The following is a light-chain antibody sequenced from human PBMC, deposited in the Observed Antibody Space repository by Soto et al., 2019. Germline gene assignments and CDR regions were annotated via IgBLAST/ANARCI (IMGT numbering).Light chain of an antibody. J-gene: IGKJ2*02. CDR3: QQSYSTPRT. Sequence: DIRMTQSPTSLSASVGDRVTITCRASQSISRYVNWYQQKPGKAPKLLIYAASNLQSGVPSRFSGSGSGTDFTLTISSLQPEDFATYYCQQSYSTPRTFGQGTKLEIK. CDR1: QSISRY. V-gene: IGKV1-39*01. CDR2: AAS.